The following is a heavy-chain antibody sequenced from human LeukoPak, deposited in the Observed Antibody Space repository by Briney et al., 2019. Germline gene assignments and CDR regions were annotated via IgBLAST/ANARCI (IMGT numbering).Heavy chain of an antibody. D-gene: IGHD3-10*01. CDR2: IYYSGST. CDR1: GGSISSSSYY. J-gene: IGHJ5*02. CDR3: ARNFRRRGQKAPYHPALWWFDP. V-gene: IGHV4-39*07. Sequence: SETLSLTCTVSGGSISSSSYYWGWIRQPPGKGLEWIGSIYYSGSTYYNPSLKSRVTISVDTSKNQFSLKLSSVTAADTAVYYCARNFRRRGQKAPYHPALWWFDPWGQGTLVTVSS.